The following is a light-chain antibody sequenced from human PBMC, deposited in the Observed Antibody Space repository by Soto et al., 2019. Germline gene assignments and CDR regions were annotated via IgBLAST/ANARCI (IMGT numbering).Light chain of an antibody. CDR3: QQYGSSPPIT. CDR2: GAS. V-gene: IGKV3-20*01. J-gene: IGKJ5*01. Sequence: EIVLTPSPGTLFLSPGERATLSCRASQSVSSSYLAWYQQKPGQAPRLLIYGASSRATGIPDRFSGSGSGTDFTLTISRLEPEDFAVYYCQQYGSSPPITFGQGTRLEIK. CDR1: QSVSSSY.